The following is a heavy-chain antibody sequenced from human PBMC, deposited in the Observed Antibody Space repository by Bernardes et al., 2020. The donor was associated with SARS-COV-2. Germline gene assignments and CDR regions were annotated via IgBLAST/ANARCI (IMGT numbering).Heavy chain of an antibody. CDR3: ARDISYGYEDYFDY. CDR1: GLTLNTYG. J-gene: IGHJ4*02. Sequence: GGSLRLSCAVSGLTLNTYGIYWIRQAPGKGLEWVANIKQDGSEKYYVDSVKGRFTISRDNAKNSLYLQMNSLRAEDTAVYYCARDISYGYEDYFDYWGQGTLVTVSS. V-gene: IGHV3-7*01. D-gene: IGHD5-18*01. CDR2: IKQDGSEK.